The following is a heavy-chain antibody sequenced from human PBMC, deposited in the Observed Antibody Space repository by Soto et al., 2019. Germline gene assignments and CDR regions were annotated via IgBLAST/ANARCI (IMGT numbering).Heavy chain of an antibody. D-gene: IGHD1-26*01. Sequence: PSQTLSLTCAISGDRVSSSSVTWNWIRQSPSRGLEWRGRTYYRSKWYNDYAESVKSRITINPDTSKNQFSLHLNSVTPEDTAVYYCVRLIGNSWLDFWGQGTLVTVSS. CDR1: GDRVSSSSVT. CDR2: TYYRSKWYN. J-gene: IGHJ5*01. V-gene: IGHV6-1*01. CDR3: VRLIGNSWLDF.